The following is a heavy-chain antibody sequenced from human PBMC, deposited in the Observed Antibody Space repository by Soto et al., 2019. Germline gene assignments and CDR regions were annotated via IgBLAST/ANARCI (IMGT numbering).Heavy chain of an antibody. V-gene: IGHV3-74*01. J-gene: IGHJ4*01. D-gene: IGHD5-12*01. CDR2: TSPAGSGT. CDR3: ARGNSGYDNFDY. Sequence: GGSLRLSCAASGFTVSSYWMNWVRQAPGKGLGWVSRTSPAGSGTYYADLVRGRFTISKDSAKNTLYLQINSLGAEDTAVYVCARGNSGYDNFDYWGQGTLVTVSS. CDR1: GFTVSSYW.